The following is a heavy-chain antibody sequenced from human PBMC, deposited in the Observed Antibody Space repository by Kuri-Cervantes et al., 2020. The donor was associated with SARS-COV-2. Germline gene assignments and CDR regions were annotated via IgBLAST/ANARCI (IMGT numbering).Heavy chain of an antibody. CDR2: IRSKANSYAT. J-gene: IGHJ4*02. CDR3: TRQEDDSSGLWWG. V-gene: IGHV3-73*01. CDR1: GFTFSGSA. Sequence: GGSLRLSCAASGFTFSGSAMHWVRQASGKGLEWVGRIRSKANSYATAYAASVKGRFTISRDDSKNTAYLQMNSLKTEDTAVYYCTRQEDDSSGLWWGWGQGTLVTVSS. D-gene: IGHD3-22*01.